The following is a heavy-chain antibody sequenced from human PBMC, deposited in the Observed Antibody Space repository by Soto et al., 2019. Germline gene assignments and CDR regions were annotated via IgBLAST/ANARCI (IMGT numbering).Heavy chain of an antibody. V-gene: IGHV4-59*01. CDR2: IYYSGST. Sequence: SETLSLTCTVSGGSISTYYWSWIRQPPGKGLEWIGYIYYSGSTNYNPSLKSRVTISVDTSKNQFSLKLSSVTAADTAVYYCARVYGGSFDYWGQGTLVTVSS. D-gene: IGHD2-15*01. CDR1: GGSISTYY. J-gene: IGHJ4*02. CDR3: ARVYGGSFDY.